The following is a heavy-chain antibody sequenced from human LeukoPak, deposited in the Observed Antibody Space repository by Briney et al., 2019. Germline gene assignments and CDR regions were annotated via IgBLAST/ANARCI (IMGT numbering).Heavy chain of an antibody. CDR1: GFTFSSYG. CDR2: IRYDGSNK. V-gene: IGHV3-30*02. CDR3: AKDRIAVDGYYYYYYMDV. J-gene: IGHJ6*03. Sequence: SGGSLRLSCAASGFTFSSYGMHWVRQAPGKGLEWVAFIRYDGSNKYYADSVKGRLTISRDNSKNTLYLQMNSLRAEDTAVYYCAKDRIAVDGYYYYYYMDVWGKGTTVTVSS. D-gene: IGHD6-19*01.